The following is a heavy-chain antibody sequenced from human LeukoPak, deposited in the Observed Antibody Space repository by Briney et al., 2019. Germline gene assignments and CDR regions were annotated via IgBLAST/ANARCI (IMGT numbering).Heavy chain of an antibody. V-gene: IGHV3-23*01. CDR2: ISGSGGST. CDR3: ARTGTSHWNDFDY. Sequence: GGSLRLSCAASGFTFSSYAMSWVRQAPGKGLEWLSAISGSGGSTYYADSVKGRFTISRDNSKNTLYLQMNSLRAEDTAVYYCARTGTSHWNDFDYWGQGTLVTVSS. CDR1: GFTFSSYA. J-gene: IGHJ4*02. D-gene: IGHD2-2*01.